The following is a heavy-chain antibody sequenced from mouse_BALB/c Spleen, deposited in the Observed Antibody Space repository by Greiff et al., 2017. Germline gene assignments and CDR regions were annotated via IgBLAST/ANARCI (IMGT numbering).Heavy chain of an antibody. J-gene: IGHJ4*01. CDR2: ISSGSSTI. D-gene: IGHD2-14*01. CDR3: ARRGYRYPYAMDY. CDR1: GFTFSSFG. Sequence: EVKLVESGGGLVQPGGSRKLSCAASGFTFSSFGMHWVRQAPEKGLEWVAYISSGSSTIYYADTVKGRFTISRDNPKNTLFLQMTSLRSEDTAMYYCARRGYRYPYAMDYWGQGTSVTVSS. V-gene: IGHV5-17*02.